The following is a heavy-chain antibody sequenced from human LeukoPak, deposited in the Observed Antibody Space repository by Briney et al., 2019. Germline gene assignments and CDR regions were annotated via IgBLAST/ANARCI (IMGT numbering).Heavy chain of an antibody. CDR1: GYTLTGYY. CDR3: ARGAPYYDFWSGYYYYMDV. CDR2: INPNSGGT. Sequence: ASVKVSCKASGYTLTGYYMHWVRQAPGQGLEWMGWINPNSGGTNYAQKFQGRVTMTRDTSISTAYMELSRLRSDDTAVYYCARGAPYYDFWSGYYYYMDVWGKGTTVTVSS. V-gene: IGHV1-2*02. D-gene: IGHD3-3*01. J-gene: IGHJ6*03.